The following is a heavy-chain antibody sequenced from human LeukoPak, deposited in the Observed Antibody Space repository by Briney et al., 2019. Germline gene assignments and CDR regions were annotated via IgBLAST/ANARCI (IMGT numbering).Heavy chain of an antibody. D-gene: IGHD6-19*01. CDR1: GFTFSSYS. V-gene: IGHV3-21*04. J-gene: IGHJ5*02. CDR2: ISSSGTYM. CDR3: ARLITVAGTNWFDP. Sequence: GGSLRLSCAVSGFTFSSYSMNWVRQAPGKGLEWVSSISSSGTYMFYADSVKGRCTISRDNAKNSLYLQMNSLRAEDTAVYYCARLITVAGTNWFDPWGQGTLVTVSS.